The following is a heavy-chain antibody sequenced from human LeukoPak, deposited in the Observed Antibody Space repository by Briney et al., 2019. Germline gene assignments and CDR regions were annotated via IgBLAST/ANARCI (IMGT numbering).Heavy chain of an antibody. J-gene: IGHJ4*02. CDR2: INPSGSVK. CDR3: AKWYYYDSSGYRPIDY. Sequence: GGSLRLSCAASGFTFSTYWMNWARQAPGKGLEWVASINPSGSVKYYVNSVKGRFTISRDNSKNTLYLQMNSLRAEDTAVYYCAKWYYYDSSGYRPIDYWGQGTLVTVSS. CDR1: GFTFSTYW. D-gene: IGHD3-22*01. V-gene: IGHV3-7*03.